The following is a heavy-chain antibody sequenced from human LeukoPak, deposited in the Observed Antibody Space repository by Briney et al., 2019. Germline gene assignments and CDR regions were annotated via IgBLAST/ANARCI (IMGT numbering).Heavy chain of an antibody. J-gene: IGHJ5*02. Sequence: PSETLSLTCAVYGGSFSGYYWSWIRQPPGKGLEWIGEINHSGSTNYNPSLKSRVTISVDTSKNKFSLKLSSVTAADTAVYYCARDSSGWYWFDPWGQGTLVTVSS. CDR1: GGSFSGYY. D-gene: IGHD6-19*01. CDR2: INHSGST. CDR3: ARDSSGWYWFDP. V-gene: IGHV4-34*01.